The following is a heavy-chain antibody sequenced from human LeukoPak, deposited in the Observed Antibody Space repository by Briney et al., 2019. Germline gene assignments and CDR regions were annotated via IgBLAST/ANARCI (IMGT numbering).Heavy chain of an antibody. CDR3: ARDLRYYDFWSGYYP. Sequence: SETLSLTCTVSGSSISSYYWSWIRQPPGKGLEWIGYIYYSGSTNYNPSLKSRVTISVDTSKNQFSLKLSSVTAADTAVYYCARDLRYYDFWSGYYPWGQGTLVTVSS. D-gene: IGHD3-3*01. CDR2: IYYSGST. J-gene: IGHJ5*02. V-gene: IGHV4-59*01. CDR1: GSSISSYY.